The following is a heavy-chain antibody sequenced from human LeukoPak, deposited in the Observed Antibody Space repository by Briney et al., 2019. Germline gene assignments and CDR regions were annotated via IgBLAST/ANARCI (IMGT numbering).Heavy chain of an antibody. Sequence: PGGSLRLSCGASGFPFSSYRMNYVPAAPGKGLEWVSSIRNSRRHIYSADSVEGRFTITRDNAKTSLYLQMNSLRGEDTAVYYCARDRRQVDAIDYWGQGTLVTVSS. V-gene: IGHV3-21*01. CDR1: GFPFSSYR. J-gene: IGHJ4*02. CDR2: IRNSRRHI. CDR3: ARDRRQVDAIDY.